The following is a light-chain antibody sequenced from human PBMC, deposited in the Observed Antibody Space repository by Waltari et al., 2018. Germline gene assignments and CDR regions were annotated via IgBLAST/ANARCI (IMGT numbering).Light chain of an antibody. V-gene: IGLV2-11*01. CDR1: NSDVGGYNY. J-gene: IGLJ2*01. Sequence: QSALTQPRSVSGSPGQSVSISCTGTNSDVGGYNYVSWYQQHPCNSPKLMIYDVSKRPSGVPDRFSGSKSGNTASLTISGLQAEDEADYYCCSYAGSYTFREVFGGGTKLTVL. CDR3: CSYAGSYTFREV. CDR2: DVS.